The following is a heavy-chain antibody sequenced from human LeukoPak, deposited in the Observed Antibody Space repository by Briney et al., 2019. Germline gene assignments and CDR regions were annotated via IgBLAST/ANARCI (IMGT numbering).Heavy chain of an antibody. CDR3: AKAYLYYYDSSAYYSDY. V-gene: IGHV3-30*02. CDR1: AFTFSNYG. J-gene: IGHJ4*02. Sequence: GGSLRLSCAASAFTFSNYGMHWVRQAPGKGLEWVAFIQYDGSNKYYADSVKGRFTISRDNSKNTLYLQMNSLRAEDTAVYYCAKAYLYYYDSSAYYSDYWGQGTLVTVSS. D-gene: IGHD3-22*01. CDR2: IQYDGSNK.